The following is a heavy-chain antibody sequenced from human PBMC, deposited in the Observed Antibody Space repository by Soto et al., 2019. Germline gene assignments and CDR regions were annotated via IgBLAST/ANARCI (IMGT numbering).Heavy chain of an antibody. D-gene: IGHD2-15*01. CDR3: ARCGGGSCYNPLDY. CDR2: ISVNSGDT. V-gene: IGHV1-18*01. Sequence: QVQLVQSGAEVKKPGASVKVSCEASGYTFTSCGISWVRQAPGQGLDWMGWISVNSGDTKYAQNFQGRVTMTTDTXXGTAYMELRSLRSDDTAVYYCARCGGGSCYNPLDYWGQGTLVTVSS. CDR1: GYTFTSCG. J-gene: IGHJ4*02.